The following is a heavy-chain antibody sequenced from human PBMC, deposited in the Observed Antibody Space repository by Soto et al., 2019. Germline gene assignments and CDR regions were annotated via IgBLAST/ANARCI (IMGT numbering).Heavy chain of an antibody. CDR2: IWYDGSNK. CDR3: ARDNGYRTHAFDI. V-gene: IGHV3-33*01. Sequence: GGSLRLSCAASGFTFSSYGMHWVRQAPGKGLEWVAVIWYDGSNKYYADSVKGRFTISRDNSKNTLYLQMNSLRAEDTAVYYCARDNGYRTHAFDIWGQGTMVTVSS. D-gene: IGHD5-18*01. CDR1: GFTFSSYG. J-gene: IGHJ3*02.